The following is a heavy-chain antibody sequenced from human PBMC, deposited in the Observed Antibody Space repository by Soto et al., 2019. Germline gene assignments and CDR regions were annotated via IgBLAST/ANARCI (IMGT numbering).Heavy chain of an antibody. CDR1: GYSFTNYW. D-gene: IGHD5-12*01. Sequence: GESLKISCQASGYSFTNYWIGWVRQMPGKGLEWMGFIYPGDSDTRYSPSFRGQVTISADKSLSTAYLQWSSLRASDTATFYCARLSGDGYHEFDYWGQGALVTVSS. CDR3: ARLSGDGYHEFDY. J-gene: IGHJ4*02. V-gene: IGHV5-51*01. CDR2: IYPGDSDT.